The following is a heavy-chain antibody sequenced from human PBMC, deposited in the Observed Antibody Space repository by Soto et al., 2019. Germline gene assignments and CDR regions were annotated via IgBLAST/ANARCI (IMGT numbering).Heavy chain of an antibody. Sequence: GASVTVSCTASTGNSLHGVRQAPGQGLEWMGWINPNSGGTHYAEQFQGRVTMTWDTSISTVYMELNSLTSDDTAVYYCAREEATAGNDCFDYWGQGTLVTVSS. V-gene: IGHV1-2*02. CDR1: TGNS. J-gene: IGHJ4*02. D-gene: IGHD6-13*01. CDR2: INPNSGGT. CDR3: AREEATAGNDCFDY.